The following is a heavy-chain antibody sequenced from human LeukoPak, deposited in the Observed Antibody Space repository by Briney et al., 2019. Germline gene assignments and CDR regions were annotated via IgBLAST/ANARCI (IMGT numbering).Heavy chain of an antibody. V-gene: IGHV3-30-3*01. Sequence: GGSLRLSCAASGFTFSSYAMHWVRQAPGKGLEWVAVISYDGSNKYYADSVRGRFTISRDNSKNTLYLQMNSLRAEDTAVYYCASRLGGGNGGGQGTLVTVSS. CDR2: ISYDGSNK. D-gene: IGHD4-23*01. CDR1: GFTFSSYA. CDR3: ASRLGGGNG. J-gene: IGHJ4*02.